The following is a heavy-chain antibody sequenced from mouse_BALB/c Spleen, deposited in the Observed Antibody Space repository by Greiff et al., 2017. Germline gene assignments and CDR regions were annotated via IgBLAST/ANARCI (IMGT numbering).Heavy chain of an antibody. V-gene: IGHV1-9*01. D-gene: IGHD2-4*01. Sequence: VQLQQSGAELMKPGASVKISCKATGYTFSSYWIEWVKQRPGHGLEWIGEILPGSGSTNYNEKFKGKATFTADTSSNTAYMQLSSLTSEDSAVYDCARGYYDDVLASFAYWGQGTLVTVSA. CDR3: ARGYYDDVLASFAY. CDR1: GYTFSSYW. J-gene: IGHJ3*01. CDR2: ILPGSGST.